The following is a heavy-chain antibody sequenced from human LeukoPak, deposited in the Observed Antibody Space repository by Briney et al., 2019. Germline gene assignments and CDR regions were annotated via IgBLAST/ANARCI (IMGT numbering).Heavy chain of an antibody. Sequence: ASVKVSCKVSGYTLSELSMHWVRQAPGKGLEWMGGFDPEHGETIYAQRFQGRVTMTGDTSTDTAYMKLRSLSSEDTAIYFCATYSSYSTWFDPWGQGTLVTVSS. CDR2: FDPEHGET. J-gene: IGHJ5*02. D-gene: IGHD2-15*01. CDR3: ATYSSYSTWFDP. CDR1: GYTLSELS. V-gene: IGHV1-24*01.